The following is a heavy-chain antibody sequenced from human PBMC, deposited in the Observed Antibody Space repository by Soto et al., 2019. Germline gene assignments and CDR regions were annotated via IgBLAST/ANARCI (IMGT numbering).Heavy chain of an antibody. CDR1: GGSFSGYY. Sequence: QVQLQQWGAGLLKPSETLSLTCAVYGGSFSGYYWSWIRQPPGKGLEWIGEINHSGSTNYNPSLKSRVTTSVDTAKNQCSLKLSFVTAADTAVYYCARGRPKYYDYIWWSYPTTDAFDIWGQGTMVTVSS. CDR3: ARGRPKYYDYIWWSYPTTDAFDI. D-gene: IGHD3-16*02. J-gene: IGHJ3*02. V-gene: IGHV4-34*01. CDR2: INHSGST.